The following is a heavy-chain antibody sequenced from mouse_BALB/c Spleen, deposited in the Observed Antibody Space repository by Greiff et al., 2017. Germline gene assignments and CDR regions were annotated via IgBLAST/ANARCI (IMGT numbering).Heavy chain of an antibody. D-gene: IGHD2-3*01. V-gene: IGHV1-7*01. Sequence: QVHVKQSGAELAKPGASVKMSCKASGYTFTSYWMHWVKQRPGQGLEWIGYINPSTGYTEYNQKFKDKATLTADKSSSTAYMQLSSLTSEDSAVYYCARKAIYDGYWIAYWGQGTLVTVSA. J-gene: IGHJ3*01. CDR3: ARKAIYDGYWIAY. CDR2: INPSTGYT. CDR1: GYTFTSYW.